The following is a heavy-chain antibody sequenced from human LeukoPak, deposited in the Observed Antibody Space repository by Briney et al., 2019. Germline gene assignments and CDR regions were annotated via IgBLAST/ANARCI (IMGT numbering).Heavy chain of an antibody. Sequence: PSQTLSLTCTVSGGSISSGDYYWSWIRQPPGKGLEWIGYIYYSGSTYYNPSLKSRVTISVDTSKNQFSLKLSSVTAADTAVYYCARAGGTKGPGASDIWGQGTMVTVSS. CDR1: GGSISSGDYY. D-gene: IGHD1-7*01. J-gene: IGHJ3*02. CDR3: ARAGGTKGPGASDI. CDR2: IYYSGST. V-gene: IGHV4-30-4*08.